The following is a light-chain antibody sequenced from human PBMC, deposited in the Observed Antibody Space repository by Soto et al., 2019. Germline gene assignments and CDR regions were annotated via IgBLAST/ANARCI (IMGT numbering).Light chain of an antibody. CDR2: GAS. Sequence: EIVLTQSPGTLSLSPGERATLSCRASQSVSSSNLARYQQKPGQAPRLLIYGASSRATGIPDRFSGSGSGTDFTLTISRLEPEDFAVYYCQKYGSSLYTFGQGNKLEIK. V-gene: IGKV3-20*01. CDR3: QKYGSSLYT. CDR1: QSVSSSN. J-gene: IGKJ2*01.